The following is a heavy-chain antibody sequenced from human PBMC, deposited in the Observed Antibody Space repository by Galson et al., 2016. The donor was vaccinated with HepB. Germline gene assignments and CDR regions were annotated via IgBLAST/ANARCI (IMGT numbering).Heavy chain of an antibody. CDR2: ISSSSSYI. V-gene: IGHV3-21*01. CDR3: ARDNYYDSSGYGGPFDY. D-gene: IGHD3-22*01. Sequence: SLRLSCAASGFTYSDYSMNWVRQAPGKGLEWVSSISSSSSYIYYADSVKGRFTISKDNAKNSLYLQMDSLRAEDTAVYYCARDNYYDSSGYGGPFDYWGQGTLVTVSS. CDR1: GFTYSDYS. J-gene: IGHJ4*02.